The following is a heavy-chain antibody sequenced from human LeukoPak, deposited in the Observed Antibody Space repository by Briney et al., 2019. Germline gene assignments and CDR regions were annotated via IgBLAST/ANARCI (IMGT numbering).Heavy chain of an antibody. Sequence: GGSLRLSCAASGFTFSSSGMHWVRQAPGKGLEWVAVIWYDGSNRYYADPVKGRFTVSRDNSKNTLYLQMNSLRAEDTAVYYCARAKGVSTGYRPTDHWGQGTLVTVSS. CDR2: IWYDGSNR. CDR3: ARAKGVSTGYRPTDH. D-gene: IGHD3-22*01. CDR1: GFTFSSSG. V-gene: IGHV3-33*01. J-gene: IGHJ4*02.